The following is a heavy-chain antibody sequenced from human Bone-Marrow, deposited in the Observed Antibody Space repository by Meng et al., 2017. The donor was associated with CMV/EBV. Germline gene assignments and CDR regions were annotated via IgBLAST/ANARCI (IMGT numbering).Heavy chain of an antibody. J-gene: IGHJ4*02. Sequence: SEPLSLTCTVSGGSINNYYWGWIRQPPGKGLEWIGSIYHSGRTYYNPSLKSRVTISVDTSKNQFSLKLRFVTAADTSVYYSSRDDNVQYYDLCSGYLDWYYFDYWGQGTLVTVSS. D-gene: IGHD3-3*01. CDR3: SRDDNVQYYDLCSGYLDWYYFDY. CDR1: GGSINNYY. V-gene: IGHV4-38-2*02. CDR2: IYHSGRT.